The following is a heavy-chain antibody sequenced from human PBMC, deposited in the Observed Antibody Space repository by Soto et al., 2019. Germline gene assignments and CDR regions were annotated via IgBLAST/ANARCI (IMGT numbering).Heavy chain of an antibody. Sequence: PSETLSLTCAVYGGSFSGYYWNWVRQPPGKGLEWMGEINQSGSTSYNPSLKSRVTIPVDTSKNHFSLKLNSMTAADTAVYYCARGRELYCRTTNCFLNCVDPWGQGTLVTVSS. CDR3: ARGRELYCRTTNCFLNCVDP. V-gene: IGHV4-34*01. J-gene: IGHJ5*01. CDR2: INQSGST. D-gene: IGHD2-2*01. CDR1: GGSFSGYY.